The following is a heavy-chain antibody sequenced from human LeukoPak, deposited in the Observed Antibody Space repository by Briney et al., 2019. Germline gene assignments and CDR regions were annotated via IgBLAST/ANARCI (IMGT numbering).Heavy chain of an antibody. CDR3: AKGRSGSSYSPSDS. J-gene: IGHJ4*02. CDR1: GFTFSSYG. V-gene: IGHV3-30*18. CDR2: ISYDGSNK. Sequence: PGRSLRLSCAASGFTFSSYGMHWVRQAPGKGLEWVAVISYDGSNKYYADSVKGRFTISRDNSKNTLYLQMNSLRAEDTAVYYCAKGRSGSSYSPSDSWGQGTLVTVSS. D-gene: IGHD2-15*01.